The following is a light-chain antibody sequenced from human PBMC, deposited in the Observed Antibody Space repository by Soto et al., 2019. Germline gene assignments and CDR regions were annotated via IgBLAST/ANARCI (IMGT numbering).Light chain of an antibody. CDR2: GAS. CDR1: KRVSTSL. Sequence: EIVWTQSPGTLPLSPGERATLSCRASKRVSTSLLAWYQHKPGQTPRLLIYGASSRATGTPDRFSGSGSGTDFTLTISRLEPEDFAVYYCQQYGSPWTFGQGTKVEIK. CDR3: QQYGSPWT. V-gene: IGKV3-20*01. J-gene: IGKJ1*01.